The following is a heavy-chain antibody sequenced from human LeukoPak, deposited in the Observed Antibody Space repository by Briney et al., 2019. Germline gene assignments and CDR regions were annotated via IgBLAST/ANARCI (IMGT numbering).Heavy chain of an antibody. CDR2: ICYDGSNK. CDR1: GFTFSSYG. J-gene: IGHJ4*02. Sequence: GKSLRLSCAASGFTFSSYGMHWVRQAPGKGLEWVAVICYDGSNKYYADSVKGRFTISRDNSKNTLYLQMNSLRAEDTAVYYCAREGNSGYDHEDYFDYWGQGTLVTVSS. V-gene: IGHV3-33*01. D-gene: IGHD5-12*01. CDR3: AREGNSGYDHEDYFDY.